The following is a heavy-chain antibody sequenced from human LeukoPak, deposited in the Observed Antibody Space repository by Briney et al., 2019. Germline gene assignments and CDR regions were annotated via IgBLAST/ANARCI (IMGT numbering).Heavy chain of an antibody. Sequence: GGSLRLSCGASGFTFSTYGMHWVRQAPGKGLEWLTFVRNDGTYKYYADSVKGRFTISRENAKNSLYLQMNSLRAEDTAVYYCARRYCSSTTCYPYFDYWGQGTLVTVSS. J-gene: IGHJ4*02. CDR1: GFTFSTYG. CDR3: ARRYCSSTTCYPYFDY. V-gene: IGHV3-30*02. CDR2: VRNDGTYK. D-gene: IGHD2-2*01.